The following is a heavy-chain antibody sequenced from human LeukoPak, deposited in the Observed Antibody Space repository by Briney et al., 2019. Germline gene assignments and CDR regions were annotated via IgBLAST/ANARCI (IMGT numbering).Heavy chain of an antibody. Sequence: GGSLRLSCAASGFTFSRHWMHWVRQAAGKGLVWVARSNTDGSSTKYADSVKGRFTIFRDNAKNTLYLQMNSLRAEDTAVYYCARDNGYSCFDYWGQGNLVTVSS. CDR1: GFTFSRHW. CDR3: ARDNGYSCFDY. CDR2: SNTDGSST. D-gene: IGHD3-22*01. V-gene: IGHV3-74*01. J-gene: IGHJ4*02.